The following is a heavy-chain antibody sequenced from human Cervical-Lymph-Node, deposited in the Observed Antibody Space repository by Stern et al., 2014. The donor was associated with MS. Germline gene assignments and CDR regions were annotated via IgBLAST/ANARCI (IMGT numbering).Heavy chain of an antibody. Sequence: EMHLVESGGGVIQPGGSLRLSCAASGFTVRSDYMTWVRQAPGKGLERVSVISSGGSTYDADSVKGRFTISRDNSKNTLYLQMTGLRAEDTAVYYCARDTASPARSDWWGQGTLVTVSS. CDR1: GFTVRSDY. J-gene: IGHJ4*02. D-gene: IGHD4-17*01. V-gene: IGHV3-53*01. CDR2: ISSGGST. CDR3: ARDTASPARSDW.